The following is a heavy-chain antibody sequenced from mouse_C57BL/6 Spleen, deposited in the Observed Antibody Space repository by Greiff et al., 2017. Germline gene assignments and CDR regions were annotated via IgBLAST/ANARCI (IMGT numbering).Heavy chain of an antibody. CDR1: GYTFTSYW. D-gene: IGHD2-2*01. V-gene: IGHV1-5*01. CDR2: IYPGNSDT. Sequence: VQLQQSGTVLARPGASVKMSCKTSGYTFTSYWMHWVKQRPGQGLEWIGAIYPGNSDTSYNQKFKGKAKLTAVTSASTAYMELSSLTNEDSAVXYCTRRGIYYGYDNAMDYWGQGTSVTVSS. J-gene: IGHJ4*01. CDR3: TRRGIYYGYDNAMDY.